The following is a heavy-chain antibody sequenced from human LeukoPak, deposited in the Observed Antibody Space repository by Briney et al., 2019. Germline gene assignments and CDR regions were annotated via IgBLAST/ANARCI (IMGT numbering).Heavy chain of an antibody. CDR3: MRDPPQDSYLLI. D-gene: IGHD5-18*01. Sequence: SVKASCTASGGTFSSYAISWVPQSPRHELEWLRRIIPIFGIANYAKKFPGRVAITTAESTSTASMELSSRRSWELAICYCMRDPPQDSYLLIWGQRTLVTVSS. CDR2: IIPIFGIA. V-gene: IGHV1-69*05. J-gene: IGHJ4*02. CDR1: GGTFSSYA.